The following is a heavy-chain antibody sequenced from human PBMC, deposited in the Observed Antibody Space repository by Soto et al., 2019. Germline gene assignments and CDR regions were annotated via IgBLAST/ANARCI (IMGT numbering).Heavy chain of an antibody. Sequence: PSETLSLTXAVYGGSFSGYYWSWIRQPPGKGLEWIGEINHSGSTNYNPSLKSRVTISVDTSKNQFSLKLSSVTAADTAVYYCARTPITMVRGVTRLYGMDVWGQGTTVTVSS. CDR2: INHSGST. V-gene: IGHV4-34*01. CDR1: GGSFSGYY. CDR3: ARTPITMVRGVTRLYGMDV. D-gene: IGHD3-10*01. J-gene: IGHJ6*02.